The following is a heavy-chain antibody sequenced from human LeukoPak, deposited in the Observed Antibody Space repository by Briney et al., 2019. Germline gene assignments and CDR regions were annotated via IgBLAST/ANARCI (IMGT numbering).Heavy chain of an antibody. D-gene: IGHD6-13*01. CDR1: GFTFSSYG. CDR2: ISYDGSNK. CDR3: ARSGIAAAGTWEDYFDY. Sequence: GRSLRLSCAASGFTFSSYGMHWVRQAPGKGLEWVAVISYDGSNKYYADSVKGRFTISRDNSKNTLYLQMNSLRAEDTAVYYCARSGIAAAGTWEDYFDYWGQGTLVTVSS. V-gene: IGHV3-30*03. J-gene: IGHJ4*02.